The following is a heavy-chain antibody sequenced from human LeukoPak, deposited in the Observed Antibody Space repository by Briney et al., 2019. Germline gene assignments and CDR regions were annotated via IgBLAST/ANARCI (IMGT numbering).Heavy chain of an antibody. CDR2: INHSGST. J-gene: IGHJ4*02. CDR3: ARLGDDYDFWSGYSYYFDY. V-gene: IGHV4-34*01. Sequence: PSETLSLTCAVYGGSFSGYYWSWIRQPPGKGLEWIGEINHSGSTNYNPSLKSRVTISVDTSKNQFSLKLSSVTAADTAVYYCARLGDDYDFWSGYSYYFDYWGQGTLVTASS. CDR1: GGSFSGYY. D-gene: IGHD3-3*01.